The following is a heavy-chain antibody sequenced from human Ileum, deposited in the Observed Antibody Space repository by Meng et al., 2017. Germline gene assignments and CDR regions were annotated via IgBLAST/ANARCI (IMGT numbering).Heavy chain of an antibody. J-gene: IGHJ4*02. CDR1: GYTFTSYG. CDR2: ISAYNGNT. Sequence: ASVKVSCKASGYTFTSYGVRWVRQAPGQGLEWMGWISAYNGNTNYAQKLQGRVTMTTDTSTSTAYMELRSLRSDDTAVYYCARDPRDGWELSLDYWGQGTLVTVSS. CDR3: ARDPRDGWELSLDY. D-gene: IGHD1-26*01. V-gene: IGHV1-18*01.